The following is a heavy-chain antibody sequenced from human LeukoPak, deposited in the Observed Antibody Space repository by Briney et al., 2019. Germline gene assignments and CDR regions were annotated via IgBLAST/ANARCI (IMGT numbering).Heavy chain of an antibody. CDR3: ARGGGIVQLDSGIDY. V-gene: IGHV3-48*03. D-gene: IGHD1-1*01. J-gene: IGHJ4*02. CDR1: GFTFSSYE. CDR2: ISSSGSTI. Sequence: LSGGSLRLSCAASGFTFSSYEMNWVRQAPGKGLEWVSYISSSGSTIYYAGSVKGRFTISRDNAKNSLYLQMNSLRAEDTAVYYCARGGGIVQLDSGIDYWGQGTLVTVSS.